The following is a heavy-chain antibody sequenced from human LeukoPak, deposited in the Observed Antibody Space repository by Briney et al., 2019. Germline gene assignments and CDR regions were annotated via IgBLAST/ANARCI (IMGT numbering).Heavy chain of an antibody. D-gene: IGHD3-22*01. Sequence: SETLSLTCTVSGGSISSSSYYWSWVRQPPGKGLEWIGYIYYSGSTNYNPSLKSRVTISVDTSKNQFSLKLSSVTAADTAVYYCARVKGGTVVVITYAFDIWGQGTMVTVSS. V-gene: IGHV4-61*05. CDR2: IYYSGST. CDR1: GGSISSSSYY. J-gene: IGHJ3*02. CDR3: ARVKGGTVVVITYAFDI.